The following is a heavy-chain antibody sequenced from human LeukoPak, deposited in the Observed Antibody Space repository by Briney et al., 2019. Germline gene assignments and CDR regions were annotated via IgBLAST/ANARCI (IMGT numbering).Heavy chain of an antibody. CDR1: GYTFTSYY. V-gene: IGHV1-46*01. D-gene: IGHD1-20*01. CDR2: INPSGGST. J-gene: IGHJ4*02. Sequence: ASVKVACKASGYTFTSYYMHWVRQAPGQGLEWMGIINPSGGSTSYAQKFLGRVTMTRDTSTSTVYMELSSLRSEDTAVYYCARDTGYNYALYWGQGTLVTVSS. CDR3: ARDTGYNYALY.